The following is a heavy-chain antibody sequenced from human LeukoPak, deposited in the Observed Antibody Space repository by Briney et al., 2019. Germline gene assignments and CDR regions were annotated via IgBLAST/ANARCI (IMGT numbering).Heavy chain of an antibody. V-gene: IGHV3-21*01. CDR1: GFTFSDFA. Sequence: GGSLRLSCAASGFTFSDFAMNWVRQAPGKGLEWVSSITRVSTYIYYAESLEGRFTISRDNAKNLLYLQLSSLRGEDTGIYYCTRDRNDYGDPDGFDIWGHGTVVTASS. CDR2: ITRVSTYI. D-gene: IGHD4-17*01. J-gene: IGHJ3*02. CDR3: TRDRNDYGDPDGFDI.